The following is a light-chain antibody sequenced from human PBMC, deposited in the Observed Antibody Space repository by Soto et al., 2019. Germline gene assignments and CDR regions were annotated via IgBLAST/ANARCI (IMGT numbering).Light chain of an antibody. CDR3: MQGTHLPYT. CDR2: KVS. CDR1: QSLVYSNGYTY. Sequence: DVVMTQSPLSLPVTLGQPASISCRSSQSLVYSNGYTYLSWFQQRPGQSPRRLIYKVSNRDSGVPERFSGSGSGTDFTLKISWVEAEDVGVYYCMQGTHLPYTFGQGTKLEIK. J-gene: IGKJ2*01. V-gene: IGKV2-30*01.